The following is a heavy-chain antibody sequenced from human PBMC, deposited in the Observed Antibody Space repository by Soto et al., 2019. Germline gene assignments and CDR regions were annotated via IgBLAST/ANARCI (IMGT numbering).Heavy chain of an antibody. CDR1: GDTISTGGYT. D-gene: IGHD2-2*01. J-gene: IGHJ5*02. CDR2: TYHSGNP. Sequence: SETLSLTCDVSGDTISTGGYTWAWIRQPPGEALEWIGHTYHSGNPYYNPSLRGRVTISLETSKSQFSLRLSSVTAADTAVYYCARLGKYYQSLDPWGPGNLVTVSS. CDR3: ARLGKYYQSLDP. V-gene: IGHV4-30-2*01.